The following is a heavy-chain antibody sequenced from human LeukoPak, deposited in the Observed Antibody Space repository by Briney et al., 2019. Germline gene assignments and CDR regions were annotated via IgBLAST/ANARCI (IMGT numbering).Heavy chain of an antibody. CDR1: GGSISSYY. CDR3: ARSPPDGYYYYMDV. J-gene: IGHJ6*03. Sequence: SETLSLTCTVSGGSISSYYWSWIRQPPGKGLEWIGYIYYSGSTNYNPSLKSRVTMSVDTSKNQFSLKLSSVTAADTAVYYCARSPPDGYYYYMDVWGKGTTVTISS. CDR2: IYYSGST. V-gene: IGHV4-59*01.